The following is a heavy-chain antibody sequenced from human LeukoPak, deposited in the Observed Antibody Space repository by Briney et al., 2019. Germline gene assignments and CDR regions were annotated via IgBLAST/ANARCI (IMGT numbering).Heavy chain of an antibody. V-gene: IGHV1-46*01. D-gene: IGHD5-24*01. CDR3: ARIRDGYNDAYDI. Sequence: ASVKVSCKASGYTFTNYYIHWVRQAPGQGLEWMGLINPGGDNTDYAQSFQGRVTMTRDTSTSTVYMGLSSLRSEDTAVYYCARIRDGYNDAYDIWGQGTMVTVSS. CDR1: GYTFTNYY. CDR2: INPGGDNT. J-gene: IGHJ3*02.